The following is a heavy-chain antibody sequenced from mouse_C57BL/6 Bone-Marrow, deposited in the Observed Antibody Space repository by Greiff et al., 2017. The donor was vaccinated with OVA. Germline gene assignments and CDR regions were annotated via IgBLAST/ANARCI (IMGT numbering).Heavy chain of an antibody. Sequence: VQLQQSGAELAKPGASVKLSCKASGYTFTSYWMHWVKQRPGQGLEWIGYINPSSGYTKYNQKFKDKATLTADKSSSTAYMQLSSLTYEDSAVYYCARSCNWERSAMDYWGQGTSVTVSS. D-gene: IGHD4-1*01. J-gene: IGHJ4*01. CDR2: INPSSGYT. V-gene: IGHV1-7*01. CDR1: GYTFTSYW. CDR3: ARSCNWERSAMDY.